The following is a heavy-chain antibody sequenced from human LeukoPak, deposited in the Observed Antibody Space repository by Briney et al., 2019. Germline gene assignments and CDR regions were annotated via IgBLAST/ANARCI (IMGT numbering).Heavy chain of an antibody. CDR2: INHSGST. J-gene: IGHJ5*02. V-gene: IGHV4-34*01. CDR3: ASRKYYYGSGSYYNRPFDP. CDR1: GGSFSGYY. Sequence: SETLSLTCAVYGGSFSGYYWSRIRQPPGKGLEWIGEINHSGSTNYNPSLKSRVTISVDTSKNQFSLKLSSVTAADTAVYYCASRKYYYGSGSYYNRPFDPWGQGTLVTVSS. D-gene: IGHD3-10*01.